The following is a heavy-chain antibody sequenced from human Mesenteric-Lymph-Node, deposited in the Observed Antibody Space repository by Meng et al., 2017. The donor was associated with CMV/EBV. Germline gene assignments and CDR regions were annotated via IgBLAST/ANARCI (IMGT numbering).Heavy chain of an antibody. CDR3: ARDGDYYDSSGYYYGAFDI. J-gene: IGHJ3*02. Sequence: ASVKVSCKASGYTFTGYYMHWVRQAPGQGLEWMGWINPNSGGTNYAQKFQGRVTMTRDTSISTAYMELSRLRSDDTAVYYCARDGDYYDSSGYYYGAFDIWGQGTMGT. CDR2: INPNSGGT. D-gene: IGHD3-22*01. V-gene: IGHV1-2*02. CDR1: GYTFTGYY.